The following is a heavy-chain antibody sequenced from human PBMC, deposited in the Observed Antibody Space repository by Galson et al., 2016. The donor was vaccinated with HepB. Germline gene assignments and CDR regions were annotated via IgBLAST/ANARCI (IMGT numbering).Heavy chain of an antibody. Sequence: SLRLSCAASGFTFSIFSMYWLRQAPGKGLEFVSAIHANGADTFYADSVKGRFTISRDNSKNSLYLQMSSLRPEDTAVYFCVKSMHTDRFQWFFDSWGRGTMVTVSS. V-gene: IGHV3-64D*08. D-gene: IGHD2-8*01. CDR3: VKSMHTDRFQWFFDS. J-gene: IGHJ2*01. CDR2: IHANGADT. CDR1: GFTFSIFS.